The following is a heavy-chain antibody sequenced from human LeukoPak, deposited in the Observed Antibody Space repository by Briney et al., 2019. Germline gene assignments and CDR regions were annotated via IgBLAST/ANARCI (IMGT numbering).Heavy chain of an antibody. CDR3: ARIGEGVPVNMDV. Sequence: PSETLSLTCAVYGGSFSGYYWSWMCQPPGKGLEWIGEINHSGSTNYNPSLKSRVTISVDTSKNQSSLKLSSVTAADTAVYYCARIGEGVPVNMDVWGQGTTVTVSS. CDR1: GGSFSGYY. D-gene: IGHD2-2*01. J-gene: IGHJ6*02. CDR2: INHSGST. V-gene: IGHV4-34*01.